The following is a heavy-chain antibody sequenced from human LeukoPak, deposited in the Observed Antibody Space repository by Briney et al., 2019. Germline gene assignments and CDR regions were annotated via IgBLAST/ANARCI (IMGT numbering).Heavy chain of an antibody. D-gene: IGHD3-10*01. CDR1: GFTFDDYA. CDR2: ISWNSGSI. J-gene: IGHJ4*02. Sequence: PGRSLRLSCAASGFTFDDYAMHWVRQAPGKGLEWVSGISWNSGSIGYADSVKGRFTISRDNAKNSLYLQMNSLRAEDTALYYCAKDTVRFGELLFPFFDYWGQGTLVTVSS. V-gene: IGHV3-9*01. CDR3: AKDTVRFGELLFPFFDY.